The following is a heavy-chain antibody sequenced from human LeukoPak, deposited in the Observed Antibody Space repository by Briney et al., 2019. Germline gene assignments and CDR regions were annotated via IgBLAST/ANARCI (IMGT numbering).Heavy chain of an antibody. V-gene: IGHV1-2*02. Sequence: ASVKVSCKASGGTFSSYAISWVRQAPGQGLEWMGWINPNSGGTNYAQKFQGRVTMTRDTSISTAYMELSRLRSDDTAVDYCARETNYGSGDYWGQGTLVTVFS. CDR2: INPNSGGT. CDR1: GGTFSSYA. CDR3: ARETNYGSGDY. D-gene: IGHD3-10*01. J-gene: IGHJ4*02.